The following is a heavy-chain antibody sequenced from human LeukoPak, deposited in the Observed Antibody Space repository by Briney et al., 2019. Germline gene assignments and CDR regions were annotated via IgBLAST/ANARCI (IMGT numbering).Heavy chain of an antibody. V-gene: IGHV3-7*05. J-gene: IGHJ5*02. CDR1: GXTFSSYW. CDR3: ARDGLPYYDFWSGYSHWFDP. CDR2: IKQDGSEK. D-gene: IGHD3-3*01. Sequence: GGSLRLSCAASGXTFSSYWMSWVRQAPGKGLEWVANIKQDGSEKYYVDSVKGRFTISRDNAKNSLYLQMNSLRAEDTAVYYCARDGLPYYDFWSGYSHWFDPWGQGTLVTVSS.